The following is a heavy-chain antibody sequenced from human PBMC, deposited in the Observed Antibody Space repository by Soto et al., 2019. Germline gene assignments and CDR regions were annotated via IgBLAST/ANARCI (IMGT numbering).Heavy chain of an antibody. J-gene: IGHJ5*02. Sequence: QLQLQEYGPGLVKPSETLSLTCTVSGGSISSSSFYWGWHHQPPGNGLDWIGGIYYSGSTYYSPSLKSRVTISVDRSRYQFALNLSFMTAAAKAVYYCERRTGRGMVPWGEGALVTVSS. CDR2: IYYSGST. CDR1: GGSISSSSFY. D-gene: IGHD3-10*01. V-gene: IGHV4-39*01. CDR3: ERRTGRGMVP.